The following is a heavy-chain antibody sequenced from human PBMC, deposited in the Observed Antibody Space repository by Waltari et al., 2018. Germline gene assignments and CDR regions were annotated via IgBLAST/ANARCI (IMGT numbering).Heavy chain of an antibody. CDR1: GFTFSSYG. J-gene: IGHJ4*02. Sequence: QVQLVESGGGVVQPGSSLRLSCASSGFTFSSYGMHWARQAPGKGLDWVAFIWYDGTNKDYADSVKGRFTVSRDNSKNTLFLQMNSLRVEDTAVYYCARERSYQGHPYFDYWGQGTLVTVSS. V-gene: IGHV3-33*01. D-gene: IGHD2-2*01. CDR2: IWYDGTNK. CDR3: ARERSYQGHPYFDY.